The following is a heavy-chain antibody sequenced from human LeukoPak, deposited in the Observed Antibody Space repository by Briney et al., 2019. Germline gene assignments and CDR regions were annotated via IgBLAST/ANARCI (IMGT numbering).Heavy chain of an antibody. CDR1: GGSISSYY. CDR3: AREGFWSGYYDDAFDI. D-gene: IGHD3-3*01. Sequence: SETLSLTCTVSGGSISSYYWSWIRQPAGKGLEWIGRIYTSGSTNYSPSLKSRVTMSVDTSKNQFSLKLSSVTAADTAVYYCAREGFWSGYYDDAFDIWGQGTMVTVSS. V-gene: IGHV4-4*07. J-gene: IGHJ3*02. CDR2: IYTSGST.